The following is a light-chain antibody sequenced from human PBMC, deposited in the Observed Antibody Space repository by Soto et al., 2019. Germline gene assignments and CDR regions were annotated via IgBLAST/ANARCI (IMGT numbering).Light chain of an antibody. Sequence: EIVLTQFPATLSLSPGERATLSCRASQSVSSSLAWYQQKPGQAPRLLMYAASVRATGIPDRFTGSGSGTDFTLTISRLEPEDFAVYYCHQFGSSPTFGQGTKVDIK. V-gene: IGKV3-20*01. CDR2: AAS. J-gene: IGKJ1*01. CDR1: QSVSSS. CDR3: HQFGSSPT.